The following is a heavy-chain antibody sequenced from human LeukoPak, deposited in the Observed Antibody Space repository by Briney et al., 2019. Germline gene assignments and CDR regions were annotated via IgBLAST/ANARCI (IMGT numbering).Heavy chain of an antibody. V-gene: IGHV4-39*01. CDR3: ARQGDSGSYDWFDP. CDR1: GGSISSRSHY. Sequence: SETLSLTCTVSGGSISSRSHYWGWIRQPPGKGPGWIGGIYYSGSTYYNPSLKSRVTISVDTSKNQFSLKLSSVTAADTAVYYCARQGDSGSYDWFDPWGQGTLVTVSS. CDR2: IYYSGST. J-gene: IGHJ5*02. D-gene: IGHD1-26*01.